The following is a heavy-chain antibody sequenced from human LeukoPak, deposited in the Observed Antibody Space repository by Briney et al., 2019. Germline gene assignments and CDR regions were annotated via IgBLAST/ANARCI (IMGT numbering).Heavy chain of an antibody. CDR3: VLSSSTGGAFDI. CDR1: GDTFSSYG. Sequence: ASVKVSCKASGDTFSSYGISWVRQAPGQGLEWMGWMNPNSGNTGYAQKFQGRVTITRNTSISTAYMELSSLRSEDTAVYYCVLSSSTGGAFDIWGQGTMVTVSS. J-gene: IGHJ3*02. D-gene: IGHD6-6*01. V-gene: IGHV1-8*03. CDR2: MNPNSGNT.